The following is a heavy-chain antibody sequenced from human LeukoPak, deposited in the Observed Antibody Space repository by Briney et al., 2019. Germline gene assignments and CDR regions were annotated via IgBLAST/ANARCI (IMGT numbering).Heavy chain of an antibody. V-gene: IGHV3-21*05. CDR2: ISGSSTYT. D-gene: IGHD1-26*01. Sequence: GGSLRLSCAASGFTFSIHGMNWVRQAPGKGLEWVSHISGSSTYTNYADSVKGRFTISRDNANNSLYLQMNSLTAEDTAVFYCARVGSRGYYFDYWGQGTLVSVSS. CDR3: ARVGSRGYYFDY. J-gene: IGHJ4*02. CDR1: GFTFSIHG.